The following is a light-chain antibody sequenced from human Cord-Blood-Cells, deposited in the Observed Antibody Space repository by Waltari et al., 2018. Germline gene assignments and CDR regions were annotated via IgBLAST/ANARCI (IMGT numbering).Light chain of an antibody. J-gene: IGKJ2*01. Sequence: EIVMTQSPATLSLSQGERATLSCRASQRVSSNLAWYQQKPGQAPRLLIYGASTRATGIPARFSGSGSGTEFTLTISSLQSEEFAVYYCQQYNNWPPYTFGQGTKLEIK. CDR1: QRVSSN. CDR3: QQYNNWPPYT. V-gene: IGKV3-15*01. CDR2: GAS.